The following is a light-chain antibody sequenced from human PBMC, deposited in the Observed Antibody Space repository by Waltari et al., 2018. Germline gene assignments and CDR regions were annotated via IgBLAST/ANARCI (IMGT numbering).Light chain of an antibody. Sequence: VVLTQSPVTLSLSPGETATLSCRASQTIGTYLAWYQHQLGPSPRLLLYDASTRATGIPASFSGSGSGTDFTLTISGLEAEDSAFYYCQQRYNWPPLTFGGGTKVQTK. CDR2: DAS. CDR3: QQRYNWPPLT. V-gene: IGKV3-11*01. CDR1: QTIGTY. J-gene: IGKJ4*01.